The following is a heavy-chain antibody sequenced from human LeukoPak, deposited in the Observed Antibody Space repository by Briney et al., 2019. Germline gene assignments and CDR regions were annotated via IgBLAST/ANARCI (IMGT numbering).Heavy chain of an antibody. D-gene: IGHD3-10*01. Sequence: GSVNVSCKASGCIFISHDINGVRQPTGQGGEGMGWTSPNSGSTAYLQKFQDRGTITSNTSINTAYMELSSLTTDDTPVDYYARASMVREFIITLYRWFWFDPWGQGTLVTVSS. CDR1: GCIFISHD. CDR3: ARASMVREFIITLYRWFWFDP. CDR2: TSPNSGST. V-gene: IGHV1-8*01. J-gene: IGHJ5*02.